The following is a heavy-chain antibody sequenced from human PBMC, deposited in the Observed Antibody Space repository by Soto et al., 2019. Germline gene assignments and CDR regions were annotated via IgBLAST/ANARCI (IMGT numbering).Heavy chain of an antibody. J-gene: IGHJ4*02. CDR2: IYYSGST. V-gene: IGHV4-39*01. Sequence: PSETLSLTCTVSGGSISSSSYYWGWIRQPPGKGLEWIGSIYYSGSTYYNPSLKSRVTISVDTSKNQFSLKLSSVTAADTAVYYCASIMITFGGVIGPFDYWGKGTLVPAPS. CDR1: GGSISSSSYY. CDR3: ASIMITFGGVIGPFDY. D-gene: IGHD3-16*02.